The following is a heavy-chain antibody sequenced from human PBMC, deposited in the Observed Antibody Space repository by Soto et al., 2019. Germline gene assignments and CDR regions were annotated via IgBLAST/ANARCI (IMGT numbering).Heavy chain of an antibody. V-gene: IGHV1-46*01. CDR2: INPSGGST. CDR1: GYTFTSYY. CDR3: ARAPHYYGSGGP. J-gene: IGHJ5*02. Sequence: ASVKVSCKASGYTFTSYYMHWVRQAPGQGLEWMGIINPSGGSTSXXXXXXXXXXXXXXXXXXTVYMELSSLRSEDTAVYYCARAPHYYGSGGPWGQGTLVTVSS. D-gene: IGHD3-10*01.